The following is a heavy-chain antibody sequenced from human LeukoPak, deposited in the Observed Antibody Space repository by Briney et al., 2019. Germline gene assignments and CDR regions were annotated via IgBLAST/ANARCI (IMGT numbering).Heavy chain of an antibody. J-gene: IGHJ5*02. Sequence: EASVKVSCKASGYTFTGYYMHWVRQAPGQGLEWMGWINPNSGGTNYAQKFQGRVTMTRDTSISTAYMELSRLRSDDTAVYYCAREGSSTSCDWFDPWGQGTLVTVSS. V-gene: IGHV1-2*02. CDR3: AREGSSTSCDWFDP. D-gene: IGHD2-2*01. CDR1: GYTFTGYY. CDR2: INPNSGGT.